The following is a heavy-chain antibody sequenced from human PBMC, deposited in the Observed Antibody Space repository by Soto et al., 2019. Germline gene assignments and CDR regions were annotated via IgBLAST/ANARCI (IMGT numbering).Heavy chain of an antibody. V-gene: IGHV3-33*01. CDR3: SRDVKAAAGLDL. Sequence: QVQLVESGGGVVQPGTSLRLSCEASGFTFSSYGIHWVRQAPGKGLEWVAVIWHDGSYKYYADYVKGRFTISRDNSKNTLYLEMNSLRAEDTAIYYCSRDVKAAAGLDLWGQGTLVSVS. CDR1: GFTFSSYG. D-gene: IGHD6-13*01. J-gene: IGHJ5*02. CDR2: IWHDGSYK.